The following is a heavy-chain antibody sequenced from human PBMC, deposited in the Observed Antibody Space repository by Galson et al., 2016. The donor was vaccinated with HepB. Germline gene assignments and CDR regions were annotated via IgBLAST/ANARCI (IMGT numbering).Heavy chain of an antibody. Sequence: PALVKPTQTLTLTCTFSGFSLSTSGVGVGWIRQPPGKALEWLALIYWDDDKYYSPSLKNRLTITKDTSKNQVVLRMTNMDPVDTATYYCAYSSPRYSGNYLLFDYWGQGTLVSVSS. CDR3: AYSSPRYSGNYLLFDY. CDR2: IYWDDDK. D-gene: IGHD1-26*01. J-gene: IGHJ4*02. CDR1: GFSLSTSGVG. V-gene: IGHV2-5*02.